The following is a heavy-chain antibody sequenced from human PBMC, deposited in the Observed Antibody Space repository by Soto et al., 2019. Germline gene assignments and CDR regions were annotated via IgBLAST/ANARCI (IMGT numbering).Heavy chain of an antibody. D-gene: IGHD6-13*01. J-gene: IGHJ6*03. V-gene: IGHV1-8*01. CDR2: MNPNSGNT. CDR1: GYTFTSYD. CDR3: ARGTDEYGIAYYYHMDV. Sequence: ASVKVSCKASGYTFTSYDINWVRQATGQGLDCMGWMNPNSGNTGYAQKFQGRVTMTRNTSISTAYMELSSLRSEDTAVYYCARGTDEYGIAYYYHMDVWGKGTTVTVSS.